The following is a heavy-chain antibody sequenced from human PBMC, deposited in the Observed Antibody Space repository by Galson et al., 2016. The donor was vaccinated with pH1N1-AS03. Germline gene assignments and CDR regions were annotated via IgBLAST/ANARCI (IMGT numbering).Heavy chain of an antibody. Sequence: ETLSLTCIVSGDSVKNHYWSWVRQPAGKGLEWIGRIQISGNMNYNPTLRSRLTMSVDTSKNHFSLKLTSVTATDTAIYYCARLRSSGDLVFESWGQGTLVVVSS. CDR2: IQISGNM. D-gene: IGHD3-3*01. J-gene: IGHJ1*01. CDR1: GDSVKNHY. V-gene: IGHV4-4*07. CDR3: ARLRSSGDLVFES.